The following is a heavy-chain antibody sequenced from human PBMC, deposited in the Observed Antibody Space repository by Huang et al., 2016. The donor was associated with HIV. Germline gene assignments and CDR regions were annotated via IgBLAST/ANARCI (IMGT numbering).Heavy chain of an antibody. Sequence: EEQLVESGGGFVPPGGSLRLSCAGAGFTLSDHDIDWGRQAPGKGLEWVGRSGNRADSYTTEYAASVKGRFAISRDDSKNSLYLHMNSLKTEDTAVYHCTKGYSGVSVYAFDIWGQGTMVTVSS. CDR1: GFTLSDHD. V-gene: IGHV3-72*01. CDR3: TKGYSGVSVYAFDI. CDR2: SGNRADSYTT. D-gene: IGHD2-15*01. J-gene: IGHJ3*02.